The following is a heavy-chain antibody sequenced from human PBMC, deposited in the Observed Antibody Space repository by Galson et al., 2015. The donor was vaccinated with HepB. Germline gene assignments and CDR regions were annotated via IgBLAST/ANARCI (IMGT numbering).Heavy chain of an antibody. CDR3: VKGGREYRGYAFDF. V-gene: IGHV3-64D*06. D-gene: IGHD5-12*01. CDR1: GLTFSSYA. J-gene: IGHJ4*02. Sequence: LRLSCAASGLTFSSYAMHWVRQAPGRGLEYVSAISTNGGTTYYADSVRGRFTISRDNSKNTLSLQMSSLRADDTAVYYCVKGGREYRGYAFDFWGQGTLVTVSS. CDR2: ISTNGGTT.